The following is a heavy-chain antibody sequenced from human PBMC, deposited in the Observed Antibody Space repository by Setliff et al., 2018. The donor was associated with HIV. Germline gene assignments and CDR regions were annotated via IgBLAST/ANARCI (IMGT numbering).Heavy chain of an antibody. J-gene: IGHJ4*02. CDR3: AKDQRYSYGLDY. CDR1: GFTYNNYA. V-gene: IGHV3-23*01. D-gene: IGHD5-18*01. Sequence: GGSLRLSCAASGFTYNNYAMSWVRQAPGKGLEWVSTISGSGTSTYFADSVKGRFTISRDNSKNTLYLQMNSLRAEDTAVHYCAKDQRYSYGLDYWGQGTLVTVSS. CDR2: ISGSGTST.